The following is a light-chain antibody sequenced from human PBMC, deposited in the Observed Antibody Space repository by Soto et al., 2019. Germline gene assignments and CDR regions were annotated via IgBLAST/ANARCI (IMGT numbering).Light chain of an antibody. CDR2: ANN. Sequence: SVLTQPPSASGTPGQRVTISCSGSSSNIGSNTVNWYQQLPGTAPKLLIYANNQWPSGVPDRFSGSKSGTSASLPISGLQSDDEADYYCAAWDDSLNGYVFGTGTKVTVL. CDR3: AAWDDSLNGYV. CDR1: SSNIGSNT. J-gene: IGLJ1*01. V-gene: IGLV1-44*01.